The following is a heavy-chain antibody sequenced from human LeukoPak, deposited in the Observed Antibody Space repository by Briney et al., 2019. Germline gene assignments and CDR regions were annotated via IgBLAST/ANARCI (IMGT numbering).Heavy chain of an antibody. Sequence: GGSLRLSCAASGFSLSNYAMSWVRQAPGKGLEWVSGISDSGGTTYYADSVKGRFTISRDNFKNTLYLQMNSLTAEDTAVYYCAKDRRRFWSGYLDYWGQGALVTVSS. CDR1: GFSLSNYA. CDR3: AKDRRRFWSGYLDY. D-gene: IGHD3-3*01. CDR2: ISDSGGTT. J-gene: IGHJ4*02. V-gene: IGHV3-23*01.